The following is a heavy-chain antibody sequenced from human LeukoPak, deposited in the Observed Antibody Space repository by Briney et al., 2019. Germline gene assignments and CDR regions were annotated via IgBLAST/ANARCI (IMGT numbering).Heavy chain of an antibody. D-gene: IGHD3-16*01. V-gene: IGHV3-23*01. CDR3: ARVGDSWTSYLGGGQFDY. J-gene: IGHJ4*02. CDR1: EFTFSSYA. CDR2: ISASGGST. Sequence: GGFLRLSCAASEFTFSSYAMSWVRQAPGKGLEWVSAISASGGSTYYADSVKGRFTISRDNSKNTLYLQMNSLRAEDTAVYYCARVGDSWTSYLGGGQFDYWGQGTLVTVSS.